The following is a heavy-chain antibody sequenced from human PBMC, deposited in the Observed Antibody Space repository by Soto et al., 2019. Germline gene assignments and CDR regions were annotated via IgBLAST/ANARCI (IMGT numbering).Heavy chain of an antibody. V-gene: IGHV4-31*03. CDR1: GGSISSGGYY. CDR3: ARETRESTGNWFDP. Sequence: QVQLQESGPGLVKPSQTLSLTCTVSGGSISSGGYYWSWIRQHPGKGLEWIGYIYYSGSTYYNPSLKSRVNISVDTSKSQFSLKLSSVTAADTAVYYCARETRESTGNWFDPWGQGTLVTVSS. CDR2: IYYSGST. J-gene: IGHJ5*02.